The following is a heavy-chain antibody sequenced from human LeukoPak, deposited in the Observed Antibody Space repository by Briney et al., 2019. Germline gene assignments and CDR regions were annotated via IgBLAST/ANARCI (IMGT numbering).Heavy chain of an antibody. CDR2: IYYSGST. Sequence: PSETLSLTCGVSGGSVINTNWWTWVRQPPGKGLEWIGFIYYSGSTNYNPSLKSRVTISVDTSKNQISLKLSSVTAADTAVYYCARDRGYYDSSGYSHALYYFDYWGQGTLVTVSS. D-gene: IGHD3-22*01. CDR3: ARDRGYYDSSGYSHALYYFDY. V-gene: IGHV4-4*02. J-gene: IGHJ4*02. CDR1: GGSVINTNW.